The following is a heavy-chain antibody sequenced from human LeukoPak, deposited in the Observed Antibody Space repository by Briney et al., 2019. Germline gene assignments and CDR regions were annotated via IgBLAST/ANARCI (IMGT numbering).Heavy chain of an antibody. CDR3: ARGDLAARVGY. J-gene: IGHJ4*02. CDR1: GGSFSGYF. CDR2: INPGGST. V-gene: IGHV4-34*01. D-gene: IGHD6-6*01. Sequence: SETLSLTCAVYGGSFSGYFWTWIRQPPGKGLEWIGEINPGGSTNYNPSLKSRVTISIDTSKNQFSLKLSSVTAADTAVYYCARGDLAARVGYWGQGTLVTVSS.